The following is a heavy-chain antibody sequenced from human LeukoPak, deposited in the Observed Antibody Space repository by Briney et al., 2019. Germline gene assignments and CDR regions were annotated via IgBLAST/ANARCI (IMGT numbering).Heavy chain of an antibody. D-gene: IGHD3-9*01. Sequence: ASVKVSCKASGYTFTSYGISWVRQAPGQGLEWMGWISAYNGNTNYAQKLQGRVTMTTDTSTSTAYMELRSLRSDDTAVYYCARDYGFRVYDISKAYFDYWGQGTLVTVSS. J-gene: IGHJ4*02. CDR3: ARDYGFRVYDISKAYFDY. V-gene: IGHV1-18*01. CDR1: GYTFTSYG. CDR2: ISAYNGNT.